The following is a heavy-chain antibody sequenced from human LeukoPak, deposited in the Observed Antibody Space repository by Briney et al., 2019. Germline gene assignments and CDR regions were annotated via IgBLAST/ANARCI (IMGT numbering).Heavy chain of an antibody. Sequence: GGSLRLSCAASEFSVGSNYMTWVRQAPGKGLVWVSRINSDGSTTNYADSVNGRFTISRDNTKNTLYLQMNSLRAEDTAVYYCWVPATAGEADYWGQGTLVTVSS. D-gene: IGHD2-2*01. CDR3: WVPATAGEADY. CDR2: INSDGSTT. CDR1: EFSVGSNY. V-gene: IGHV3-74*01. J-gene: IGHJ4*02.